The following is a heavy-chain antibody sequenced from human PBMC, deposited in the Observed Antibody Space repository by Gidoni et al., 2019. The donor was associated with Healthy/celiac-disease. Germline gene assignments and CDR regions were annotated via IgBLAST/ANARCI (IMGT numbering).Heavy chain of an antibody. J-gene: IGHJ4*02. CDR3: ATRSSRDGYNGLVDY. Sequence: QVQLVQSGAEVKKPGASVKVSCKASGDTFTGYYMHWVRQAPGQGLEWMGWINPNSGGTNYAQKFQGRVTMTRDTSISTAYMELSRLRSDDTAVYYCATRSSRDGYNGLVDYWGQGTLVTVSS. V-gene: IGHV1-2*02. CDR1: GDTFTGYY. CDR2: INPNSGGT. D-gene: IGHD5-12*01.